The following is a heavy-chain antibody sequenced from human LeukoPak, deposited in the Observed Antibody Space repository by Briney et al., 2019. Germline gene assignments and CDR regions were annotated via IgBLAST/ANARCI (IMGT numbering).Heavy chain of an antibody. CDR1: WVSISRYY. V-gene: IGHV4-4*09. D-gene: IGHD1-1*01. J-gene: IGHJ1*01. Sequence: ADTLSLTCTVSWVSISRYYWSWIRQPPAKGLDWMGYIYTSGSANYNPSLNSRFTISVNSSKTEFALNLSSVPAAVTPGYYCAGNPTQLRGGSPHWGQATLATASS. CDR2: IYTSGSA. CDR3: AGNPTQLRGGSPH.